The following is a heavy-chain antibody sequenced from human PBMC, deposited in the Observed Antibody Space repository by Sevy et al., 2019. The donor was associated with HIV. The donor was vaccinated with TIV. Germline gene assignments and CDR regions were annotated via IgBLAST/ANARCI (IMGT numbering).Heavy chain of an antibody. D-gene: IGHD4-17*01. CDR2: IGGGGGGT. J-gene: IGHJ4*02. CDR1: GFSFSSFA. Sequence: GGSLRLSCAASGFSFSSFAMGWVRQAPGKGLEWVSAIGGGGGGTFYADSVKGRFTIYRDNSKNMLYLQMNSLRDEDTVVYYCAKDQSTVTRDYLDDWGQGTLVTVSS. CDR3: AKDQSTVTRDYLDD. V-gene: IGHV3-23*01.